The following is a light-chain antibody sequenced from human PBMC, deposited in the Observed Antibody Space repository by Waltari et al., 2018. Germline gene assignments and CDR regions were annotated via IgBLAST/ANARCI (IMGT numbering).Light chain of an antibody. CDR3: LQRTNSLFT. V-gene: IGKV3-11*01. CDR1: QSVSTY. Sequence: EIVLTQSPATLSLSPGERATLSCRASQSVSTYLAWYQQKPGQAPRPLIYYASNRATGIPARFSGSGSGTDFTLTISSVEPEDSAVYYCLQRTNSLFTFGPGTKVHI. J-gene: IGKJ3*01. CDR2: YAS.